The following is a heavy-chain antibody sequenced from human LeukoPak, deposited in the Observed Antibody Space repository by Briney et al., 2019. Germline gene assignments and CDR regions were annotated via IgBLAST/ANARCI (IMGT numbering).Heavy chain of an antibody. CDR1: GFTFSSYW. D-gene: IGHD1-26*01. Sequence: GGSLRLSCAASGFTFSSYWMSWVRQAPGKGLEWVANIKQDGSEKYYVDSVKGRFTISRDNAKNSLYLQMNSLRAEDTAVYYCARGATVAVAWFDPWGQGTLVTVSS. CDR2: IKQDGSEK. CDR3: ARGATVAVAWFDP. V-gene: IGHV3-7*04. J-gene: IGHJ5*02.